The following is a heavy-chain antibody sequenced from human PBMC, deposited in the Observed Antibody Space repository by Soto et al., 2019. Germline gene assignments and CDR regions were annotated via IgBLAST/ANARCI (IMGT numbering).Heavy chain of an antibody. CDR1: GGTFSSYA. CDR2: IIPIFGTA. CDR3: AGSLELAWSGKFDY. D-gene: IGHD3-3*01. J-gene: IGHJ4*02. V-gene: IGHV1-69*01. Sequence: QVQLVQSGAEVKKPGSSVKVSCKASGGTFSSYAISWVRQAPGQGLEWMGGIIPIFGTANYAQKFQGRVTITADEATITAYLELSSLRSEDKAVYYCAGSLELAWSGKFDYWGQGTLVTVSS.